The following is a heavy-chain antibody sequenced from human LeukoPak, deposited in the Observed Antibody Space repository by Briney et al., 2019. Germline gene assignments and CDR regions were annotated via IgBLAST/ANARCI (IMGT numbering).Heavy chain of an antibody. CDR1: GFTFSSYG. J-gene: IGHJ4*02. CDR2: VSSSGGTT. Sequence: GGSLRLSCAASGFTFSSYGMSWVRQAPGKGLEWVSAVSSSGGTTYYADSVKGRFTISRDNSKNTLSLQMNSLRAEDTAIYYCAKNGDRGAYCSGGSCYASDYWGQGTLVTVSS. CDR3: AKNGDRGAYCSGGSCYASDY. D-gene: IGHD2-15*01. V-gene: IGHV3-23*01.